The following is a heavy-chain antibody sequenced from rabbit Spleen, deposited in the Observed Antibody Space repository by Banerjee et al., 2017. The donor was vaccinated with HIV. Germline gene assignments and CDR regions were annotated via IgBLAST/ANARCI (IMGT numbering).Heavy chain of an antibody. CDR3: ARDLVGVIGWNFNL. CDR2: INAVTGKT. V-gene: IGHV1S40*01. J-gene: IGHJ4*01. Sequence: QSLEESGGDLVKPGASLTLTCTASGLSFSISSYMCWVRQAPGKGLQWIACINAVTGKTVYATWAKGRFIMSRTSSTTVTLQMTSLTAADTATYLCARDLVGVIGWNFNLWGPGTLVTVS. D-gene: IGHD1-1*01. CDR1: GLSFSISSY.